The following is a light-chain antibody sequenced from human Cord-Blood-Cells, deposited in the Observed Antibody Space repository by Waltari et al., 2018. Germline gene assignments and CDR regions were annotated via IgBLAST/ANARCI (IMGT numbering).Light chain of an antibody. CDR1: QSISSY. J-gene: IGKJ2*01. CDR3: QRSYSTPPYT. CDR2: AAS. V-gene: IGKV1-39*01. Sequence: DIQMTQSPSSLSASVGDRVTITCRASQSISSYLNWYQQKPGKAPKLLIYAASSLQSGVPSRFSGSGSGTDFTLTINSLQPEDFATYYCQRSYSTPPYTFGQGTKLEIK.